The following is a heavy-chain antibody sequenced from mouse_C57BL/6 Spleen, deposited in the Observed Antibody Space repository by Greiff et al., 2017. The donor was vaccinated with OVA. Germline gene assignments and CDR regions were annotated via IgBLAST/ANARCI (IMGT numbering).Heavy chain of an antibody. CDR1: GFSLTSYG. Sequence: VKLMESGPGLVQPSQSLSITCTVSGFSLTSYGVHWVRQSPGKGLEWLGVIWSGGSTDYNAAFISRLSISKDNSKSQVFFKMNSLQADDTAIYYCARTSITTVVARWYFDVWGTGTTVTVSS. CDR3: ARTSITTVVARWYFDV. V-gene: IGHV2-2*01. D-gene: IGHD1-1*01. J-gene: IGHJ1*03. CDR2: IWSGGST.